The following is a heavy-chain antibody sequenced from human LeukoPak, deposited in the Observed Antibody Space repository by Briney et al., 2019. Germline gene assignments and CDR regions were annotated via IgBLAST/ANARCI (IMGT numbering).Heavy chain of an antibody. D-gene: IGHD3-16*02. CDR3: ATSRGIAFGGVIKNYYYYYMDV. V-gene: IGHV1-24*01. J-gene: IGHJ6*03. CDR1: GYTLTELS. Sequence: GASVKVSCKVSGYTLTELSMHWVRQAPGKGLEWMDGFDPEDGETIYAQKFQGRVTMTEDTSTDTAYMELSSLRSEDTAVYYCATSRGIAFGGVIKNYYYYYMDVWGKGTTVTVSS. CDR2: FDPEDGET.